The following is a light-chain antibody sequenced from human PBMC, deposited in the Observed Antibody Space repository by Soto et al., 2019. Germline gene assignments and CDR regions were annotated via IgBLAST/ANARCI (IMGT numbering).Light chain of an antibody. CDR1: QNINNY. V-gene: IGKV1-33*01. CDR2: DAS. CDR3: QQYYSYPWT. Sequence: DIKMTQSPSSLSASVGDRVTITCQASQNINNYLNWYQQKPGRAPKLLIYDASNLEAGVPSRFRGSGSGTDFTFTISRLQPEDIATYYCQQYYSYPWTFGQGTKVDI. J-gene: IGKJ1*01.